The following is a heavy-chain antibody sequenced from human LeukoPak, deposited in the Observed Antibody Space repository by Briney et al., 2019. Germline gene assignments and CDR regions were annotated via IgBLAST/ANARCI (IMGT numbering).Heavy chain of an antibody. D-gene: IGHD3-22*01. V-gene: IGHV4-34*01. CDR1: GGSFSGYY. CDR3: ASPTYNYDSRRSAFDI. J-gene: IGHJ3*02. CDR2: INHSGST. Sequence: PSETLSLTCAVYGGSFSGYYWSWIRQPPGKGLEWIGEINHSGSTNYNPSLKSRVTISVDTSKNQFSLKLSSVTAADTAVYYCASPTYNYDSRRSAFDIWGQGTMVTVSS.